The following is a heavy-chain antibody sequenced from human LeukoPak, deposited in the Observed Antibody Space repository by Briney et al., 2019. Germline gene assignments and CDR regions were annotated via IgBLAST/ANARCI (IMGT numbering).Heavy chain of an antibody. D-gene: IGHD2-2*01. J-gene: IGHJ5*02. CDR1: GGSISSYY. CDR3: ARGKGDIVVVPAAPPNWFDP. CDR2: IYYSGST. V-gene: IGHV4-59*12. Sequence: SETLSPTCTVSGGSISSYYWSWIRQPPGKGLEWIGYIYYSGSTNYNPSLKSRVTISVDTSKNQFSLKLSSVTAADTAVYYCARGKGDIVVVPAAPPNWFDPWGQGTLVTVSS.